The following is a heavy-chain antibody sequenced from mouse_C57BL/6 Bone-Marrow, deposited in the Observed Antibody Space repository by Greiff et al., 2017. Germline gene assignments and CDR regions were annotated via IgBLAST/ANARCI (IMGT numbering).Heavy chain of an antibody. CDR3: TRDGLDDGWARDY. D-gene: IGHD1-1*01. CDR1: GFTFSSYA. V-gene: IGHV5-9-1*02. J-gene: IGHJ4*01. Sequence: EVQVVESGEGLVKPGGSLKLSCAASGFTFSSYAMSWVRQTPEKRLEWVAYISSGGDYSYYADTVKGRFTISRDNARNTLYLQMNSLKSEDTAMYYCTRDGLDDGWARDYWGQGTSVTVSS. CDR2: ISSGGDYS.